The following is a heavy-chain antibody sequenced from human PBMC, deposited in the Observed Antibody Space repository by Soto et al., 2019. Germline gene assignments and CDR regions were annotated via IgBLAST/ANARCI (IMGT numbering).Heavy chain of an antibody. V-gene: IGHV3-48*01. Sequence: GGSLRLSCSASGFPFSSYSMNWVRQAPGKGLVWVSYISSSSSTIYYADSVKGRFTISRDNAKNSLYLQMNSLRAEDTAVYYCARDPTDCSSTSCPYNWFDPWGQGTLVTVS. D-gene: IGHD2-2*01. CDR1: GFPFSSYS. CDR2: ISSSSSTI. CDR3: ARDPTDCSSTSCPYNWFDP. J-gene: IGHJ5*02.